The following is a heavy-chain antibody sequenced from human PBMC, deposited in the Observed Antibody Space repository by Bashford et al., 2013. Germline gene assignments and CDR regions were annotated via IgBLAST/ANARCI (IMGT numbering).Heavy chain of an antibody. CDR3: AKDKERWHGDTQYYGLDV. V-gene: IGHV3-9*01. D-gene: IGHD4-17*01. J-gene: IGHJ6*02. CDR1: GFNFPGSW. CDR2: ITWNTYRI. Sequence: GGSLRLSCAASGFNFPGSWMAWVRQAPGKGLEWIGRITWNTYRIDYADSVKGRFTISRDNAKNSLYLQMNSLRTEDTGLYYCAKDKERWHGDTQYYGLDVWGQGTTVTVSS.